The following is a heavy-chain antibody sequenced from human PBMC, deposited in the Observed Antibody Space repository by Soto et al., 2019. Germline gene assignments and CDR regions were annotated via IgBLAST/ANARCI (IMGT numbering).Heavy chain of an antibody. CDR2: IWSDGSNK. CDR3: ARGAPVGAFDY. J-gene: IGHJ4*02. CDR1: GFTFSRYG. V-gene: IGHV3-33*01. Sequence: QVQLVESGGGVVQPGRSLRLSCAASGFTFSRYGMHWVRQAPGKGLEWVAVIWSDGSNKYYADSVKGRFTISRDNSKNTLYLQMNSLRAEDTAVYYCARGAPVGAFDYWGQGTLVTVSS. D-gene: IGHD1-26*01.